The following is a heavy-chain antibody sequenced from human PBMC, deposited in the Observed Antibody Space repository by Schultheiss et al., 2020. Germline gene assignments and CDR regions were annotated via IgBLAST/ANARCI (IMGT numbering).Heavy chain of an antibody. D-gene: IGHD2-15*01. CDR3: ARTPVYCSGGSCSSYYYYYMDV. CDR1: GFTFSSYA. V-gene: IGHV3-30*01. Sequence: GGSLRLSCAASGFTFSSYAMHWVRQAPGKGLEWVALISYDGSNEYYADSLKGRFTISRDNSKNTLYLQLNSLRAEDTALYYCARTPVYCSGGSCSSYYYYYMDVWGKGTTVTVSS. CDR2: ISYDGSNE. J-gene: IGHJ6*03.